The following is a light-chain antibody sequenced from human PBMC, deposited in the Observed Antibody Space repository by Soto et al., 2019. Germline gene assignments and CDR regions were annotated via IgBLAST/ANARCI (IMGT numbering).Light chain of an antibody. Sequence: EIVLTQSPGTLYLSPGERATLSCRASQSVPSTYLAWYQQRPGQAPRLLIYGASTRAPGIPDRFSGSGSGTDFTITVSGLEPEDFAVYLCQQYGSSPPFTFGPGTKVDIK. CDR2: GAS. CDR1: QSVPSTY. V-gene: IGKV3-20*01. J-gene: IGKJ3*01. CDR3: QQYGSSPPFT.